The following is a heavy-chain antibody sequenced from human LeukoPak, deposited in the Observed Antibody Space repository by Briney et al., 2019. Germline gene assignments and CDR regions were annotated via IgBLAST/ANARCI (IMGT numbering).Heavy chain of an antibody. V-gene: IGHV1-18*01. CDR3: ARELGYCGSTSCQALVY. CDR2: INTYNGNT. D-gene: IGHD2-2*01. CDR1: GYTFASYG. J-gene: IGHJ4*02. Sequence: ASVKVSCKASGYTFASYGINWVRHAPGQGLEWMGWINTYNGNTDYAQKLQGRVTMTTDTSTTTAYMELRGLRSDDTAVYYCARELGYCGSTSCQALVYWGQGTLVTVSS.